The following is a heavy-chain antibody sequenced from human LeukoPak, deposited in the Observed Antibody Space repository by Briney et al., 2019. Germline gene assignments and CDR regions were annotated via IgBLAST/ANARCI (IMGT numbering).Heavy chain of an antibody. Sequence: GTLSLTCAVSGDSISSNNWWSWVRQPPGKGLEWVSVIYSGGSTYYADSVKGRFTISRDNSKNTLYLQMNSLRAEDTAVYYCARAWSWAFDYWGQGTLVTVSS. CDR1: GDSISSNN. V-gene: IGHV3-53*01. J-gene: IGHJ4*02. CDR2: IYSGGST. CDR3: ARAWSWAFDY.